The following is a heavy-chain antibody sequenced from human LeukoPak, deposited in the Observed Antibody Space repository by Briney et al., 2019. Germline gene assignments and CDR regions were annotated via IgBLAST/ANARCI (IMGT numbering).Heavy chain of an antibody. V-gene: IGHV4-39*01. D-gene: IGHD1-26*01. CDR3: ARHLVGATNFDY. J-gene: IGHJ4*02. CDR2: IYYSGST. Sequence: PSETLSLTCTVSGGSINSGGYYWGWIRQPPGKGLEWIGSIYYSGSTYYNPSLKSRVTISVDTSKNQFSLKLSSVTAADTAVYYCARHLVGATNFDYWGQGTLVTVSS. CDR1: GGSINSGGYY.